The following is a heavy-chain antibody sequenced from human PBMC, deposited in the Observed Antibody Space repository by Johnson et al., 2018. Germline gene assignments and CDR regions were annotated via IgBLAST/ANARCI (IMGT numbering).Heavy chain of an antibody. V-gene: IGHV3-23*04. CDR2: ISGSGGST. Sequence: VQLVQSGGGVVQPGGSLRLSCAASGFTFSSYAMSWVRQAPGKGLEWVSAISGSGGSTYYADSVKGRFTISRDNSKNTLYLQMNSLRAEDTAVYYCAKESFGATVVDPNWFDPWGQGTLVTVSS. CDR3: AKESFGATVVDPNWFDP. CDR1: GFTFSSYA. D-gene: IGHD4-23*01. J-gene: IGHJ5*02.